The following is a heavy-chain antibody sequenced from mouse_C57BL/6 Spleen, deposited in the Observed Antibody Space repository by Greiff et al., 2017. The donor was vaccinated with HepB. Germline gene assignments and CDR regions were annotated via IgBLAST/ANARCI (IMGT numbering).Heavy chain of an antibody. CDR3: ARGHYYYGSSYYFDY. Sequence: QVQLQQPGAELVMPGASVKLSCKASGYTFTSYWMHWVKQRPGQGLEWIGEIDPSDSYTNYNQKFKGKSTLTVDKSSSTAYMQLSSLTSEDSAVYYCARGHYYYGSSYYFDYWGQGTTLTVSS. J-gene: IGHJ2*01. V-gene: IGHV1-69*01. CDR1: GYTFTSYW. CDR2: IDPSDSYT. D-gene: IGHD1-1*01.